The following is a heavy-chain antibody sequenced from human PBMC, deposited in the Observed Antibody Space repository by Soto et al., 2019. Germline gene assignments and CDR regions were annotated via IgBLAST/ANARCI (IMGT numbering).Heavy chain of an antibody. CDR3: ARDLGYCSGGSCYIIYGMDV. D-gene: IGHD2-15*01. CDR1: GYTFTSYA. CDR2: INAGNGNT. Sequence: ASVKVSCKASGYTFTSYAMHWVRQAPGQRLEWMGWINAGNGNTKYSQKFQGRVTITRDTSASTAYMELSSLRSEDTAVYYCARDLGYCSGGSCYIIYGMDVWGQGTTVTVSS. J-gene: IGHJ6*01. V-gene: IGHV1-3*01.